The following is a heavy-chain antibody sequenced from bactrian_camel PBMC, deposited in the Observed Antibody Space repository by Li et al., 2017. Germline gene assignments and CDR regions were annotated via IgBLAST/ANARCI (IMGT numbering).Heavy chain of an antibody. CDR2: ISSDGST. D-gene: IGHD2*01. J-gene: IGHJ6*01. V-gene: IGHV3S63*01. Sequence: HVQLVESGGGSVQGGGSLRLSCTTSGFTFADSDMRWYRQAPGGKCELVSSISSDGSTDYRDSVKGRFTISRDDNQRTIYLQMNSLEPGDTAIYYCAADLRWCRSGYFDPHGRVGYWGQGTQVTV. CDR1: GFTFADSD. CDR3: AADLRWCRSGYFDPHGRVGY.